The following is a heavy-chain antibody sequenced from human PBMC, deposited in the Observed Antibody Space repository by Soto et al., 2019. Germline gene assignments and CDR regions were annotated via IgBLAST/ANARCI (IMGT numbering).Heavy chain of an antibody. V-gene: IGHV3-23*01. CDR1: GFTFSDYA. J-gene: IGHJ4*02. Sequence: PGGSLRLSCAASGFTFSDYAMNWVRQAPGKGLEWVSGISGSGGDTYYADSVKGRFTTSRDNSKNTLYLLMNSLRAADTALYYCAKDLDPDSSGGYNVYWGQGTLVTVSS. CDR2: ISGSGGDT. D-gene: IGHD6-19*01. CDR3: AKDLDPDSSGGYNVY.